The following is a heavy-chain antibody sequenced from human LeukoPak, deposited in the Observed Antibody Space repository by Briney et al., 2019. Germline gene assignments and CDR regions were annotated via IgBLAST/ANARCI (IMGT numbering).Heavy chain of an antibody. Sequence: GGSLRLSCTASGFNLSVYGMHWVRQAPGKGLEWVAVMWHDGSNKHYADSVKGRCTMSRDKSKNTLYLEMNSLRGEDTAVYYCARAKGDLIDYWGQGTMVIASS. D-gene: IGHD2-21*02. V-gene: IGHV3-33*01. CDR3: ARAKGDLIDY. CDR2: MWHDGSNK. J-gene: IGHJ4*02. CDR1: GFNLSVYG.